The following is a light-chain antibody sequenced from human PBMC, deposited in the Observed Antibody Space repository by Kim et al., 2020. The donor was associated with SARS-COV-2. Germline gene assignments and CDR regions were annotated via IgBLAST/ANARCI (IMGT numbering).Light chain of an antibody. Sequence: GKPVTISCTPSSGRIASNYVQWYQQRPGSAPTTVMYDDNQRPSGVPDRFSGSIDSSSNSASLTISGLKTEDEADYYCQSYDSSTVIFGGGTQLTVL. J-gene: IGLJ2*01. CDR2: DDN. CDR3: QSYDSSTVI. V-gene: IGLV6-57*03. CDR1: SGRIASNY.